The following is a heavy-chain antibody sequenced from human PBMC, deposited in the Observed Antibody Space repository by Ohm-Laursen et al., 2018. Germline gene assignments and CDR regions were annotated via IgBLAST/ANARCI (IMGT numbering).Heavy chain of an antibody. J-gene: IGHJ6*02. CDR1: GGSISSNSYY. CDR2: IYYSGST. V-gene: IGHV4-39*01. CDR3: ASLRPPRTYYGMDV. Sequence: SETLSLTCTVSGGSISSNSYYWGWIRQPPGKGLEWIGSIYYSGSTYYNPSLKSRVTISVDTSKNQFSLKLSSVTAAGTAVYYCASLRPPRTYYGMDVWGQGTTVTVSS. D-gene: IGHD1-14*01.